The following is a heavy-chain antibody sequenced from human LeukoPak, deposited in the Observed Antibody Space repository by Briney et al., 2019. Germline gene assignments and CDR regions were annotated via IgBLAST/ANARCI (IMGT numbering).Heavy chain of an antibody. J-gene: IGHJ4*02. CDR1: GFTFSNYV. CDR2: ISYDGSNK. D-gene: IGHD4-4*01. V-gene: IGHV3-30*18. Sequence: GGSLRLSCAASGFTFSNYVMSWVRQAPGKGLEWVAVISYDGSNKYYADSVKGRFTISRDNSKNTLYLQMNSLRAEDTAVYYCAKVPSTAYTISPYYFDYWGQGTLVTVSS. CDR3: AKVPSTAYTISPYYFDY.